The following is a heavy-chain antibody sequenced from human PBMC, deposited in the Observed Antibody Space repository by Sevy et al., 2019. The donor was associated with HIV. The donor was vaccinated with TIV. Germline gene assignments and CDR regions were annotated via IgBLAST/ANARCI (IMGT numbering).Heavy chain of an antibody. CDR2: IKSKTDGGTT. D-gene: IGHD3-10*01. J-gene: IGHJ3*02. V-gene: IGHV3-15*01. Sequence: GGSLRLSCTASGFTFSNAWMSWVRQAPGKGLEWVGRIKSKTDGGTTDYAAPVKGRFTISRDDSKNTLYLQMNSLKTEDTAVYYCTTRVRGVIPYDAFDIWGQGTMVTVSS. CDR1: GFTFSNAW. CDR3: TTRVRGVIPYDAFDI.